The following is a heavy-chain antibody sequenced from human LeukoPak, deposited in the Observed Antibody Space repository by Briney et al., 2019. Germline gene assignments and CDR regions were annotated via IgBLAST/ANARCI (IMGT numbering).Heavy chain of an antibody. CDR2: ISGGST. J-gene: IGHJ6*03. D-gene: IGHD3-10*01. CDR3: ARDPYGSGPLYYYYYYMDV. V-gene: IGHV3-38-3*01. CDR1: GFTVSSNE. Sequence: GSLRLSCAASGFTVSSNEMSWVRQAPGKGLEWVSSISGGSTYYADSRKGRFTISRDNSKNTLYLQMNSLRAEDTAVYYCARDPYGSGPLYYYYYYMDVWGKGTTVTASS.